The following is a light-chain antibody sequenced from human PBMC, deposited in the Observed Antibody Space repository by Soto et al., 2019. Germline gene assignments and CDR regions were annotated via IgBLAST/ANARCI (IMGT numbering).Light chain of an antibody. CDR3: SSYTSSSSYV. V-gene: IGLV2-14*01. J-gene: IGLJ1*01. CDR2: DVS. Sequence: QFALTQPASVSGSPGQSIAISCTGTSSDVGGYKYVSWYQQHPGKAPKLLIYDVSNRPSGVSDRFSGSKSGNTASLTISGLQSEDEADYYCSSYTSSSSYVFGTGTKVTVL. CDR1: SSDVGGYKY.